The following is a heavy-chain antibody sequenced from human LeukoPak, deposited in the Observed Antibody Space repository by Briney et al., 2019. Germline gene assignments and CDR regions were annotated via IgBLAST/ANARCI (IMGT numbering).Heavy chain of an antibody. D-gene: IGHD1-26*01. CDR2: INTNSGGT. CDR1: GYTFTGYY. Sequence: ASVKVSCKASGYTFTGYYMHWVRQAPGQGLEWMGWINTNSGGTNYAQNFQGSLTITRDTSISTAYIELSRLRSDDTALYYCARASGRYSDAFDIWGQGTMVTVSS. V-gene: IGHV1-2*02. CDR3: ARASGRYSDAFDI. J-gene: IGHJ3*02.